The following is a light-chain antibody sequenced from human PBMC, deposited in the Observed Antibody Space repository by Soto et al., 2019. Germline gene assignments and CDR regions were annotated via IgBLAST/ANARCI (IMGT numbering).Light chain of an antibody. CDR3: QQYGSSPPLT. CDR1: QSVSSSY. Sequence: EIVLTQSPGTLSLSPGERATLSCRASQSVSSSYLAWYQQKPGQAPWLLIYGASSRAIGIPDRFSGSGSGTDFTLTISRLEPEDFAVYYCQQYGSSPPLTFGGGTKVEIK. CDR2: GAS. V-gene: IGKV3-20*01. J-gene: IGKJ4*01.